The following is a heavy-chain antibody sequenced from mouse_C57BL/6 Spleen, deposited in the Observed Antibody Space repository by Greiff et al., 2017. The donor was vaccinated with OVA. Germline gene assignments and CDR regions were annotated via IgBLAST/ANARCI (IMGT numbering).Heavy chain of an antibody. Sequence: VKLQESGPELVKPGASVKISCKASGYAFSSSWMNWVKQRPGKGLEWIGRIYPGDGDTYYNGTFKGKATLTADKSSSTAYMQLSSLTSEDSAVYFCARWGAGAMDYWGQGTSVTVSS. V-gene: IGHV1-82*01. CDR2: IYPGDGDT. J-gene: IGHJ4*01. CDR1: GYAFSSSW. CDR3: ARWGAGAMDY.